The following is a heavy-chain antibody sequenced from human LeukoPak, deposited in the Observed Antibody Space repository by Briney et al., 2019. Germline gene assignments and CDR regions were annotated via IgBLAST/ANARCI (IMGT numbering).Heavy chain of an antibody. V-gene: IGHV4-59*08. J-gene: IGHJ4*02. CDR3: ARLPFYDSSGY. D-gene: IGHD3-22*01. Sequence: SETLSLTCTVSGDSISSYYWSWIRRPPGKGLEWIGYIYYSGSTNYNPSLKSRVTISVDTSKNQFSLKLSSVTAADTAVYYCARLPFYDSSGYWGQGTLVTVSS. CDR2: IYYSGST. CDR1: GDSISSYY.